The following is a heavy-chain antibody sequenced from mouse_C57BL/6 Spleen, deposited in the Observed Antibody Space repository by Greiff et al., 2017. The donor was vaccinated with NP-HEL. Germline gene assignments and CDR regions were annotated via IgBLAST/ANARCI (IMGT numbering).Heavy chain of an antibody. CDR2: INPNNGGT. Sequence: VQLQQSGPELVKPGASVKISCKASGYTFTDYYMNWVKQSHGKSLEWIGDINPNNGGTSYNQKFKGKATLTVDKSSSTAYMELRSLTSEDSAVYYCASYGSSYGYYAMDYWGQGTSVTVSS. J-gene: IGHJ4*01. V-gene: IGHV1-26*01. CDR3: ASYGSSYGYYAMDY. CDR1: GYTFTDYY. D-gene: IGHD1-1*01.